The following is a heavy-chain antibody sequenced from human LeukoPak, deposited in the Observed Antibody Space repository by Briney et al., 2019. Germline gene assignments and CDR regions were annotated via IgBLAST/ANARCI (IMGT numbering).Heavy chain of an antibody. CDR1: GYTFTGFY. CDR3: ARADSSTWYWWFDP. Sequence: ASVKVFCKASGYTFTGFYMHWVRQAPGQGLEWMGWINPNNGVTNYAQKFQGRVTMTRDTSISTASMELSRLRSDDTAVYYCARADSSTWYWWFDPWGQGTLVTVSS. D-gene: IGHD6-13*01. CDR2: INPNNGVT. J-gene: IGHJ5*02. V-gene: IGHV1-2*02.